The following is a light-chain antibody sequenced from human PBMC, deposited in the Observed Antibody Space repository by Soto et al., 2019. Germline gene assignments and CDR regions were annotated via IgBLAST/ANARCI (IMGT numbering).Light chain of an antibody. J-gene: IGLJ3*02. V-gene: IGLV2-14*01. CDR3: CLSPGSLTWL. Sequence: QSALTQPASVSGTPGQSITISCTGSNSDVGIYDFVSWYQHHPGRAPKLIVSEVSHRPSGVSNRFSGSKSGNTASLTISGLQAEDEAEYYCCLSPGSLTWLFGGGTKLTVL. CDR1: NSDVGIYDF. CDR2: EVS.